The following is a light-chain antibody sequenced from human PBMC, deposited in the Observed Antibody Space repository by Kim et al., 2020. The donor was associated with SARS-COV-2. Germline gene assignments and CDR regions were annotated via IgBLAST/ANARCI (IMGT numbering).Light chain of an antibody. V-gene: IGLV3-19*01. CDR3: QSRDSGGNVV. Sequence: QDPAVSVALGQTVRITCQGDSLRSYYATWYQQKPRQAPLLVIFGRNNRPSGIPDRFSGSTSGNTASLTISGAQAEDDADFYCQSRDSGGNVVFGGGTKLTVL. CDR2: GRN. CDR1: SLRSYY. J-gene: IGLJ2*01.